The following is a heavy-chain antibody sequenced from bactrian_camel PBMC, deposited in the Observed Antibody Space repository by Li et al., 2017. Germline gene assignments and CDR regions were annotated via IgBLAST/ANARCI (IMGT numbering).Heavy chain of an antibody. CDR3: NVGLCGTWPPGQDNY. D-gene: IGHD2*01. Sequence: HVQLVESGGGLVQPGGSARLSCAASGYTAKTCSWNWYRQFQGKGRELVSSLYANGGTYYHDSVKGRFTFAQANVENTNAVTLEMNSLKPEDTATYFCNVGLCGTWPPGQDNYWGHGTQVTVS. CDR1: GYTAKTCS. J-gene: IGHJ4*01. V-gene: IGHV3S9*01. CDR2: LYANGGT.